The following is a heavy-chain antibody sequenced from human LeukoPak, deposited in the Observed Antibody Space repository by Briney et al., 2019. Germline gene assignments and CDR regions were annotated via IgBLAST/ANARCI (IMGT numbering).Heavy chain of an antibody. Sequence: EASVKVSCKPSGYTLTDYYIHWVRQAPGQGLEWMGWINPHSGDTNYAQKFQGRVTMTRDTSISTAYMELNRLKSDDTAVYYCARGYRGADIWGQGTMVTVSS. CDR3: ARGYRGADI. D-gene: IGHD5-12*01. J-gene: IGHJ3*02. V-gene: IGHV1-2*02. CDR1: GYTLTDYY. CDR2: INPHSGDT.